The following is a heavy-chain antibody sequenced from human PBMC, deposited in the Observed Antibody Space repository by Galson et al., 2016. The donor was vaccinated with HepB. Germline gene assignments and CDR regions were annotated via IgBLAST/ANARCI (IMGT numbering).Heavy chain of an antibody. Sequence: PALVKPTQTLTLTCTFSGFSLTTTGVGVGWIRQPPGKALEWLALLFGNDDERYSPSLRSRLTITKDPSKNQVVLTMTNMEPVDTATYYCAHNRGPTYSGYDSYFGYWGQGTLVTVAS. CDR2: LFGNDDE. CDR1: GFSLTTTGVG. CDR3: AHNRGPTYSGYDSYFGY. J-gene: IGHJ4*02. D-gene: IGHD5-12*01. V-gene: IGHV2-5*01.